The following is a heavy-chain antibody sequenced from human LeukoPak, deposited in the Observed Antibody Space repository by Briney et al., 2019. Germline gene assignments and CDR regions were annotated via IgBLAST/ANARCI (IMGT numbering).Heavy chain of an antibody. CDR3: ARNLHYHFASIQVAPTAFDF. CDR2: ISGNGGST. CDR1: GFNFNNYA. V-gene: IGHV3-23*01. Sequence: PGGSLRLSCAASGFNFNNYAMGWVRQAPGKGLEWVSDISGNGGSTSYADSVKGRFTISRDNAKNTLYLQLTSLTAEDTAVYYCARNLHYHFASIQVAPTAFDFWGQGTLVTVSS. D-gene: IGHD2-2*01. J-gene: IGHJ4*02.